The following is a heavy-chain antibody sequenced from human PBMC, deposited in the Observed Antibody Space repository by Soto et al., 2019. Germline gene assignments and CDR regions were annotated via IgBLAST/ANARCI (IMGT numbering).Heavy chain of an antibody. CDR2: INAGNGNT. V-gene: IGHV1-3*01. D-gene: IGHD3-10*01. CDR3: ARDSVLLWFGEPYGMDV. J-gene: IGHJ6*02. CDR1: GYAFTSDT. Sequence: ASVKVSWKAAGYAFTSDTMHWVLQAPGQRLEWMGWINAGNGNTKYSQKFQGRVTITRDPSASTAYMELSSLISEDTAVYYCARDSVLLWFGEPYGMDVWGQGTTVTVSS.